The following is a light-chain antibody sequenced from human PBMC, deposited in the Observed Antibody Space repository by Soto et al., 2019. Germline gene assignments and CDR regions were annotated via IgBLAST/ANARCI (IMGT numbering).Light chain of an antibody. CDR3: MQSTHWPYT. Sequence: DVVMTQSPLSLPVTLGQPASISCRSSQSLVYSDGNSFLSWFQQRPGQSPRRLIYKVSNRDSGVPDRFSGSGSGTDFTLKISRVEAEDFGGYYCMQSTHWPYTFGQGTKLEIK. CDR1: QSLVYSDGNSF. CDR2: KVS. J-gene: IGKJ2*01. V-gene: IGKV2-30*01.